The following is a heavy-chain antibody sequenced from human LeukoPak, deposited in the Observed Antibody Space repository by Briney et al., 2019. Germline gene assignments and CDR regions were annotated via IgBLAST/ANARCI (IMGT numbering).Heavy chain of an antibody. Sequence: ASVKVSCKVSGYTLTELYMHWVRQAPGKGLEWMGGFNPEDGDTIYAQKFQGRVSMTEDTSTVTAYMELSSLRSEVTAVYYCATPAGATDAFDIWVQGTMVTDSS. CDR2: FNPEDGDT. V-gene: IGHV1-24*01. D-gene: IGHD1-26*01. J-gene: IGHJ3*02. CDR1: GYTLTELY. CDR3: ATPAGATDAFDI.